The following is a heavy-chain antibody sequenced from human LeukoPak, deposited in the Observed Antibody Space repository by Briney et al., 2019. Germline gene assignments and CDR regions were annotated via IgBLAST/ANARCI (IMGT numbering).Heavy chain of an antibody. CDR2: IYHSGST. Sequence: ASETLSLTCAVSGDSISSSNWWSWARQPPGKGLEWIGEIYHSGSTNYNPSLKSRVTISVDKSKNQFSLKLSSVTAADTAVYYCARARYDILTGYSPSYYFDYWGQGTLVTVSS. CDR3: ARARYDILTGYSPSYYFDY. CDR1: GDSISSSNW. V-gene: IGHV4-4*02. D-gene: IGHD3-9*01. J-gene: IGHJ4*02.